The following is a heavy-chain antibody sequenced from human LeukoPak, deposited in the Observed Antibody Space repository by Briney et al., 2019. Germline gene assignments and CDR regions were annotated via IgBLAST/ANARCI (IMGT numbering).Heavy chain of an antibody. J-gene: IGHJ4*02. CDR1: GYTFTSYF. CDR2: INTNTGNP. V-gene: IGHV7-4-1*02. Sequence: GDSVKVSCKASGYTFTSYFVTWVRQAPGQGLEWMGWINTNTGNPTYAQGLTGQFVFSLDTSVSTAYLQISSLQAEDTAVYYCLIAAPGKNYIDYWGQGTPVTVSS. D-gene: IGHD6-13*01. CDR3: LIAAPGKNYIDY.